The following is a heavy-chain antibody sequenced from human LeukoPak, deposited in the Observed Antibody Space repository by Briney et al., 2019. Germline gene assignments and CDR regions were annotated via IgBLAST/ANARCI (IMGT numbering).Heavy chain of an antibody. Sequence: PGGSLRLSCAASGFTVSTNYMSWVRQAPGKGLEWVANIKQDGSEKYYVDSVKGRFTISRDNAKNSLFLQMNSLGAEDTAVYYCARVGRYSYAHNSWGQGALVTVSS. CDR2: IKQDGSEK. CDR1: GFTVSTNY. V-gene: IGHV3-7*01. D-gene: IGHD5-18*01. CDR3: ARVGRYSYAHNS. J-gene: IGHJ1*01.